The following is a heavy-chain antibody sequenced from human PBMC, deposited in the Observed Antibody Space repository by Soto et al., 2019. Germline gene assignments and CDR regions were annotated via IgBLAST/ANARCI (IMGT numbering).Heavy chain of an antibody. J-gene: IGHJ1*01. Sequence: SETLSLTCTVSGGSISSSSYYWGWIRQPPGKGLEWIGSIYYSGSTYYNPSLKSRVTISVDTSKNQFSLKLSSVTAADTAVYYCARQLYGGQWLVRLDEYFQHWGQGTLVTGSA. CDR3: ARQLYGGQWLVRLDEYFQH. D-gene: IGHD6-19*01. CDR1: GGSISSSSYY. V-gene: IGHV4-39*01. CDR2: IYYSGST.